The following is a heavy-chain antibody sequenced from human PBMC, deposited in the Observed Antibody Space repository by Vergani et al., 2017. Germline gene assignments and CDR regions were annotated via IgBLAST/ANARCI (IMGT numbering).Heavy chain of an antibody. CDR2: IYYSGST. CDR1: GGSISSYY. Sequence: QVQLQESGPGLVKPSETLSLTCTVSGGSISSYYWSWIRQPPGKGLEWIGYIYYSGSTNYNPSLKSRGTISVDTSKNLFSLKLSSVTAADTAVYYCARDKWDSPTRDNWFDPWGQGTLVTVSS. V-gene: IGHV4-59*01. CDR3: ARDKWDSPTRDNWFDP. J-gene: IGHJ5*02. D-gene: IGHD1-26*01.